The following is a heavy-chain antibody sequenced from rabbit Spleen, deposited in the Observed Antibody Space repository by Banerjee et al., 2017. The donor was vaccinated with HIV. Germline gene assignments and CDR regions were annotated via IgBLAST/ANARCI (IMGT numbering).Heavy chain of an antibody. CDR2: IYTGSGGSA. D-gene: IGHD1-1*01. V-gene: IGHV1S40*01. CDR1: GFDLSSYG. Sequence: QSLEESGGDLVKPGASLTLTCTASGFDLSSYGVSWVRQAPGKGPEWIGCIYTGSGGSAYYANWAKGRFTVSKTSSTTVTLQMTSLTAADTATYFCARDLDGVIGWNFGWWGPGTLVTVS. J-gene: IGHJ4*01. CDR3: ARDLDGVIGWNFGW.